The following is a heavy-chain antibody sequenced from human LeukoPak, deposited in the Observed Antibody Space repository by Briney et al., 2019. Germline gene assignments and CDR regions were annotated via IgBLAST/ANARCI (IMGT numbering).Heavy chain of an antibody. CDR2: IYSSGST. Sequence: GGSLRLSCAASGFTVSSNYMTWVRQAPGKGLEWVSVIYSSGSTYYADSVKGRFTISRDNSKNTLYLQMNSLRAEDTAVYYCTRNWGSDNWFDPWGQGTLVTVSS. J-gene: IGHJ5*02. CDR1: GFTVSSNY. V-gene: IGHV3-53*01. D-gene: IGHD7-27*01. CDR3: TRNWGSDNWFDP.